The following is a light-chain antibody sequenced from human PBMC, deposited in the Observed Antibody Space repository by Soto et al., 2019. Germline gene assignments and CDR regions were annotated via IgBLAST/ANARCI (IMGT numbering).Light chain of an antibody. CDR2: RND. V-gene: IGLV1-47*01. CDR1: ISNIGNNY. J-gene: IGLJ1*01. CDR3: AAWGDTVRGCV. Sequence: QSVLTQPSSVSGTPGQGVTISCSGSISNIGNNYVYWFQQLPGTAPKVLSNRNDQRPSGVPDRFSGSKSGTSASLAISGLRSEDEADSYCAAWGDTVRGCVFGTGTQLTVL.